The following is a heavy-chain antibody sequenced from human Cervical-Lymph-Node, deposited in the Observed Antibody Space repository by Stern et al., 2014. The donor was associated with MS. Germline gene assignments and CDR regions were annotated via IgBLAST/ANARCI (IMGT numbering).Heavy chain of an antibody. CDR3: AKVYGSGQFDY. CDR2: ISGSDGST. D-gene: IGHD6-19*01. Sequence: EVQLLESGGTLVQPGGSLRLSCAASGFTFSSYAMSWVRQAPGKGLEWISVISGSDGSTFYADSVKGRFTISRDNSKNTLFLQMNSLRAEDTAVYYCAKVYGSGQFDYWGQGTLVTVSS. V-gene: IGHV3-23*01. CDR1: GFTFSSYA. J-gene: IGHJ4*02.